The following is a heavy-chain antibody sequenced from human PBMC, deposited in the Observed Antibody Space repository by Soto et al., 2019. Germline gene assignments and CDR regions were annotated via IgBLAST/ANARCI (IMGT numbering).Heavy chain of an antibody. J-gene: IGHJ4*02. D-gene: IGHD5-12*01. CDR2: IWYDGSNK. V-gene: IGHV3-33*01. CDR1: GFTFSSYG. Sequence: QVQLVESGGGVVQPGRSLRLSCAASGFTFSSYGMHWVRQAPGKGLEWVAVIWYDGSNKYYADSVKGRFTISRDNSKNTLYLQMNSRRAEDTAVYYCARDTSTNPSLDYWGQGTLVTVSS. CDR3: ARDTSTNPSLDY.